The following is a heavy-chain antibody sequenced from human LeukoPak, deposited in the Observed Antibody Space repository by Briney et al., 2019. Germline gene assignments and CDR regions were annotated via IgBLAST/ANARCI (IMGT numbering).Heavy chain of an antibody. CDR3: ARGDFWSGPGSHNWFDP. D-gene: IGHD3-3*01. CDR1: GGSLSGYY. V-gene: IGHV4-34*01. CDR2: INHSGST. Sequence: KSSETLSLTCAVYGGSLSGYYWSWIRQPPGKGLEWIGEINHSGSTNYNPSLKSRVTISVDTSKYQFSLKLSSVTAADTAVYYCARGDFWSGPGSHNWFDPWGQGTLVTVSS. J-gene: IGHJ5*02.